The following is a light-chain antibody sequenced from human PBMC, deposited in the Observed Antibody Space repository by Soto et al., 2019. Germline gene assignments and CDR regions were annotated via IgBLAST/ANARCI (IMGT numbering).Light chain of an antibody. J-gene: IGLJ2*01. V-gene: IGLV2-8*01. CDR2: EVS. Sequence: QSVLTQPPSAPGSPGQSVTTSCTGTSSYVGGYNYVSWYQQHPGKAPKLMIYEVSKRPSGVPDRFSGSKSGNTASLTVSGLQAEDGADYYCSSFAGSNIVIFGGGTKVTVL. CDR3: SSFAGSNIVI. CDR1: SSYVGGYNY.